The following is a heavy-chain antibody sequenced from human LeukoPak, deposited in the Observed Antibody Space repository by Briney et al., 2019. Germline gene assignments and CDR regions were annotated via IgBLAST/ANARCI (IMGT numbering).Heavy chain of an antibody. V-gene: IGHV4-61*02. D-gene: IGHD6-19*01. Sequence: SETLSLTCTVSGGSISSGSYYWSWIRQPAGKGLEWIGCIYTSGSTNYNPSLKSRVTISVDTSKNQFSLKLSSVTAADTAVYYCARDPSIAVAGTGFDYWGQGTLVTVSS. CDR2: IYTSGST. CDR1: GGSISSGSYY. J-gene: IGHJ4*02. CDR3: ARDPSIAVAGTGFDY.